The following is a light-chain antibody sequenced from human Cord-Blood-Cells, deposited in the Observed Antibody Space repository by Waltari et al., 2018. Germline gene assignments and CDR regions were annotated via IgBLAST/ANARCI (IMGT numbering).Light chain of an antibody. CDR3: QSYDSSLSGYWV. J-gene: IGLJ3*02. CDR1: SSNIGAGYD. Sequence: QSVLTQPPSVSGAPGQRVTISCTGSSSNIGAGYDVHWYQQLPGTAPKLLIYGNSHRRSGVPDRFFGSKSGTSASLAITGLQAEDEADYYCQSYDSSLSGYWVFGGGTKLTVL. V-gene: IGLV1-40*01. CDR2: GNS.